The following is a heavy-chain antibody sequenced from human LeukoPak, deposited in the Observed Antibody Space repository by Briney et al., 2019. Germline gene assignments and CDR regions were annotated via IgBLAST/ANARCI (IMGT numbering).Heavy chain of an antibody. D-gene: IGHD3-22*01. J-gene: IGHJ3*02. CDR1: GDSVSSNSAA. CDR3: AREWDYYDSSGYHLAFDI. CDR2: TYYRSKWYN. V-gene: IGHV6-1*01. Sequence: SQTLSLTCAISGDSVSSNSAAWNWIRQSPSRGLEWLGRTYYRSKWYNDYAVSVKSRITINPDTSKNQFSLQLNSVTPEDTAVYYCAREWDYYDSSGYHLAFDIWGQGTMVTVSS.